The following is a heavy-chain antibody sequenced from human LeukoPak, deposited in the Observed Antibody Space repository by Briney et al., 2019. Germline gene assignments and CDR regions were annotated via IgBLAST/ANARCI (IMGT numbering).Heavy chain of an antibody. CDR1: GYTFTSYG. V-gene: IGHV1-18*01. J-gene: IGHJ4*02. CDR2: ISAYNGNT. Sequence: GASVKVSCKASGYTFTSYGINWVRQAPGQGLEWMGWISAYNGNTNYAQKLQDRVTMTTDTSTSTAYLERRSLRSDDTAIYYCARMMSIPVAGHRPLFDYWGQGTLVTVSS. D-gene: IGHD6-19*01. CDR3: ARMMSIPVAGHRPLFDY.